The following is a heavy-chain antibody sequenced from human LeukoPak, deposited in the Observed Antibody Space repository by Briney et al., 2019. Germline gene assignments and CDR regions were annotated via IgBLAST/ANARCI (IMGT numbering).Heavy chain of an antibody. CDR2: IYPGDSDT. CDR1: GYSFTSYW. Sequence: GESLKISRKGSGYSFTSYWIGWVHQMPGKGLEWMGIIYPGDSDTRYSPSFQGQVTISADKSISTAYLQWSSPKASDTAMYYCARLEYCSGGSCYGFSYFDYWGQGTLVTVST. J-gene: IGHJ4*02. V-gene: IGHV5-51*07. CDR3: ARLEYCSGGSCYGFSYFDY. D-gene: IGHD2-15*01.